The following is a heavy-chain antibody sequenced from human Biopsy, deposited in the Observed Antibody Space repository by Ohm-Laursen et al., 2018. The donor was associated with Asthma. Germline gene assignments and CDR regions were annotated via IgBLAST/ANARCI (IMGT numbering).Heavy chain of an antibody. Sequence: TLSLTCAVSGGSMTPTSHYWDWIRQAPGKGLEWIGYISYGGKTSSNPSLKNRVTISRDTSKNQFSLRLPSVTAADTAVYFCARRITICGVVQKDHGMDAWGQGTTVSVSS. J-gene: IGHJ6*02. D-gene: IGHD3-3*01. V-gene: IGHV4-39*01. CDR1: GGSMTPTSHY. CDR3: ARRITICGVVQKDHGMDA. CDR2: ISYGGKT.